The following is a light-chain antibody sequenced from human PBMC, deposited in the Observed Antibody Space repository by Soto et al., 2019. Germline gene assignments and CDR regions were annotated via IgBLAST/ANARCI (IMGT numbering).Light chain of an antibody. Sequence: DIQMTQSPSSLSASVGDRVTITCQASQDIRNYLNWYQQKPGKAPKLLIYDASNLETGVPSRFSGSGSGTDFTFTISSLQPEDIAAYYCQQYDSLPRTFGPGTKVDI. CDR1: QDIRNY. V-gene: IGKV1-33*01. CDR3: QQYDSLPRT. J-gene: IGKJ3*01. CDR2: DAS.